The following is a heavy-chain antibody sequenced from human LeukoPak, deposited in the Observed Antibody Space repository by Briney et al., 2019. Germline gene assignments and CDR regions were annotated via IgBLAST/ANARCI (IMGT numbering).Heavy chain of an antibody. CDR3: ARTAARPYWYFDL. CDR2: SKSKTDGATT. V-gene: IGHV3-15*01. J-gene: IGHJ2*01. Sequence: GGSLRLSCAASGFTFSNAWMSWVRQAPGKGLEWVGRSKSKTDGATTDYAAPVKGRFTISRDDSKNTLYLQMNSLKTEDTAVYYCARTAARPYWYFDLWGRGTLVTVSS. CDR1: GFTFSNAW. D-gene: IGHD6-6*01.